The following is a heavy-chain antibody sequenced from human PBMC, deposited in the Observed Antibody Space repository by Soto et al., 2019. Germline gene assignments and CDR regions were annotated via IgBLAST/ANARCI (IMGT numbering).Heavy chain of an antibody. Sequence: QVQLQESGPGLVKPSETLSLSCTVSGGSISSYYWSWFRQSPGKRMEWIGYVHHSWGSSYNPSLQXXVXXPLDTSKSQFSLRVTSVTATDTAVYYCARQGFGPLHGLVDVWGQGTTVTVSS. CDR1: GGSISSYY. CDR3: ARQGFGPLHGLVDV. J-gene: IGHJ6*02. V-gene: IGHV4-59*08. D-gene: IGHD3-10*01. CDR2: VHHSWGS.